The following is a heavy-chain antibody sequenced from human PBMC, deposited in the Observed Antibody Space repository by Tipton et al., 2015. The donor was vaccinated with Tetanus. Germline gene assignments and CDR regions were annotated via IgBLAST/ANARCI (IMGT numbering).Heavy chain of an antibody. Sequence: TLSLTCTVSGDSMTKYYWSWVRQPPGKGLEWISYIFASGSTNYNPALKSRVTISMDTSKNQISLKLSSVTAADTAVYFCARRSYCTSTRCFDAFDLWGPGTRVIVSS. CDR1: GDSMTKYY. CDR2: IFASGST. V-gene: IGHV4-4*08. D-gene: IGHD2-8*01. J-gene: IGHJ3*01. CDR3: ARRSYCTSTRCFDAFDL.